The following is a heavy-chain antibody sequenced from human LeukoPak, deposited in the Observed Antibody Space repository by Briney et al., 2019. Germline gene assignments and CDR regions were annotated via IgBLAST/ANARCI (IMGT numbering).Heavy chain of an antibody. CDR1: GFTFSSYS. J-gene: IGHJ6*02. Sequence: GGSLRLSCAASGFTFSSYSMNWVRQAPGKGLEWVSSISSSSSYIYYADSVKGRFTISRDNAKNSLYLQMNSLRAEDTAVYYCAREAPIAAAPGYYYGMDVWGQGTTVTVSS. CDR3: AREAPIAAAPGYYYGMDV. V-gene: IGHV3-21*01. CDR2: ISSSSSYI. D-gene: IGHD6-13*01.